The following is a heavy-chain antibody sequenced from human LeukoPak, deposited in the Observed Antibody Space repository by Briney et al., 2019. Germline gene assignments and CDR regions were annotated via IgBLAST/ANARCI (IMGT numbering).Heavy chain of an antibody. CDR2: IYTSGST. Sequence: SETLSLTCSVSGASIGAYYWSWIRQPAGKGLEWIGRIYTSGSTNYNPSLKSRVTMSVDTSKNQFSLKLSSVTAADTAVYYCARDGDSYGPTYYYYMDVWGTGTTVTVSS. D-gene: IGHD5-18*01. CDR1: GASIGAYY. CDR3: ARDGDSYGPTYYYYMDV. V-gene: IGHV4-4*07. J-gene: IGHJ6*03.